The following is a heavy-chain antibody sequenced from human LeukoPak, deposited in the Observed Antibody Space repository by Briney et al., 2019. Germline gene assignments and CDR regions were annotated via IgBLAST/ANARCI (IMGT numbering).Heavy chain of an antibody. Sequence: SETLSLTCSVSGGSINSYYWSWIRQPPGKGLEWIGYIYDSGSTNYNPSLKSRVTISIDTSKNQFSLKLSSVTAADTAIYYCARHLYDKTGRPLDSWGQGTLVTVSS. D-gene: IGHD3-9*01. CDR2: IYDSGST. J-gene: IGHJ4*02. V-gene: IGHV4-59*08. CDR3: ARHLYDKTGRPLDS. CDR1: GGSINSYY.